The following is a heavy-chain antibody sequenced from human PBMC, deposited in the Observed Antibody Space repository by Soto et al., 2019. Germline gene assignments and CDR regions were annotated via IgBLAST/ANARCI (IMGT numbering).Heavy chain of an antibody. D-gene: IGHD2-15*01. V-gene: IGHV3-23*01. Sequence: EVQLLESGGGLVQPGGSLRLSCAASGFTFSSYAMSWVRQAPGKGLEWVSAISGSGGSTYYADSVKGRFTISRDNSKNTLYPQMNSLRAEDTAVYYCAKGDIVVVVAATMLDYWGQGTLVTVSS. J-gene: IGHJ4*02. CDR1: GFTFSSYA. CDR3: AKGDIVVVVAATMLDY. CDR2: ISGSGGST.